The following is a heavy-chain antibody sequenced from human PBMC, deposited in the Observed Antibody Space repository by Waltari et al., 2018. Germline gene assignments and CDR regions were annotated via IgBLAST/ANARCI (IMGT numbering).Heavy chain of an antibody. CDR1: GGSISSSSYY. D-gene: IGHD3-22*01. CDR2: IYYSGST. V-gene: IGHV4-39*07. Sequence: QLQLQESGPGLVKPSETLSLTCTVSGGSISSSSYYWGWIRQPPGKGLEWIGSIYYSGSTYYNPSLKSRVTITADTSTDTAYMELSSLRSEDTAVYYCATAYPMIGASDYWGQGTLVIVSS. J-gene: IGHJ4*02. CDR3: ATAYPMIGASDY.